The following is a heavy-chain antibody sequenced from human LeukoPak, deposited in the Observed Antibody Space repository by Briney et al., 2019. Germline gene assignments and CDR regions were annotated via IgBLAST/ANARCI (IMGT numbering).Heavy chain of an antibody. V-gene: IGHV4-4*02. Sequence: PSGTLSLTCAVAGGSVSSTNWWTWFRQPPGKGLEWIGEVHLDGRTNYNPSLTGRLTMSVDLYENHISLKLTSVTAADTAVYYCAREGGFYRPLDYSGQGTLVTVSS. J-gene: IGHJ4*02. CDR3: AREGGFYRPLDY. CDR1: GGSVSSTNW. CDR2: VHLDGRT. D-gene: IGHD3-3*01.